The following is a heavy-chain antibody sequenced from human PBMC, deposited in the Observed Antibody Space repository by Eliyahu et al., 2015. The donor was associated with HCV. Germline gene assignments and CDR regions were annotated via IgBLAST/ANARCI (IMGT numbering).Heavy chain of an antibody. D-gene: IGHD3-16*01. J-gene: IGHJ3*02. CDR1: GYTFTSYY. Sequence: QVQLVQSGAEVKKPGASVKVSCKASGYTFTSYYMHWVRQAPGQGLEWMGIINPSGGSTSYAQKFQGRVTMTRDTSTSTVYMELSSLRSEDTAVYYCARDSVDYVWGSLPGIWGQGTMVTVSS. CDR2: INPSGGST. V-gene: IGHV1-46*01. CDR3: ARDSVDYVWGSLPGI.